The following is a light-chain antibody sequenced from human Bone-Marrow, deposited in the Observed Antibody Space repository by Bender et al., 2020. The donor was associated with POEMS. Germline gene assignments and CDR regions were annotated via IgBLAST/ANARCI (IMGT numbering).Light chain of an antibody. CDR2: GDT. Sequence: QSVLTQPPSMSGAPGQRVTISCTGDSSNIGAGYDVHWYQQLPGTAPKLLIYGDTNRPSGVPDRFSGSKSGTSASLAIAGLQAEDEADYYCAAWDAGLSGGVFGGGTKLTVL. V-gene: IGLV1-40*01. J-gene: IGLJ3*02. CDR3: AAWDAGLSGGV. CDR1: SSNIGAGYD.